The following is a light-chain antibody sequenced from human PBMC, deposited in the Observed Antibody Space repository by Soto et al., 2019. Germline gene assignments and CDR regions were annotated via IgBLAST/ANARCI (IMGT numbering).Light chain of an antibody. V-gene: IGKV1-5*01. Sequence: DIQMTQSPTTLSASVGDRVIITCRASQRMSAWLAWYQQKPGKAPKLLIYDASSLENGVPSRFSGSGSGTEFALTISSLQPDDFATYYCQQYDTYPWTFGQGTKVDIK. J-gene: IGKJ1*01. CDR2: DAS. CDR1: QRMSAW. CDR3: QQYDTYPWT.